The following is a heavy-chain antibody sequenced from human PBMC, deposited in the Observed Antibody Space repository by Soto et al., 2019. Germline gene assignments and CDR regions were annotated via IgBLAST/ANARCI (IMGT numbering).Heavy chain of an antibody. CDR3: ARTVLGPDLLADSFVDYYYNMDV. CDR2: VYYTGST. D-gene: IGHD3-9*01. V-gene: IGHV4-59*08. J-gene: IGHJ6*03. Sequence: SETLSLTCTVSGGSISNFYWSWIWQPPGKGLEWIGYVYYTGSTSYNPSLKRRVTFSADSSRGQFSLRLNSVTAADTAVYYCARTVLGPDLLADSFVDYYYNMDVWGQGTTVTVSS. CDR1: GGSISNFY.